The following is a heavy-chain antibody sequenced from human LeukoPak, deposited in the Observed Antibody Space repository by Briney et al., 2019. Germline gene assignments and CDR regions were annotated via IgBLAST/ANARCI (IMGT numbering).Heavy chain of an antibody. D-gene: IGHD3-22*01. V-gene: IGHV3-23*01. J-gene: IGHJ4*02. CDR3: AKWPYTWHYYDSSGYPLDC. CDR2: ISGSGGST. Sequence: PGGSLRLSCAASGFTFSSYAMSWVRQAPGKGLEWVSAISGSGGSTYYADSVKGRFTISRDNSKNTLYLQMNSLRAEDTAVYYCAKWPYTWHYYDSSGYPLDCWGQGTLVTVSS. CDR1: GFTFSSYA.